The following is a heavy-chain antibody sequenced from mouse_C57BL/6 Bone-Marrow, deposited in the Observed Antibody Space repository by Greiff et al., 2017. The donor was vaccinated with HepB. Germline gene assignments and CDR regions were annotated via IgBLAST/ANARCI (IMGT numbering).Heavy chain of an antibody. CDR1: GYTFTSYW. Sequence: QVQLKQPGAELVKPGASVKLSCKASGYTFTSYWMHWVKQRPGQGLEWIGMIHPNSGSTNYNEKFKSKATLTVDKSSSTAYMQLSSLTSEDSAVYYCASEGVLGAWFAYWGQGTLVTVSA. D-gene: IGHD4-1*01. CDR3: ASEGVLGAWFAY. CDR2: IHPNSGST. V-gene: IGHV1-64*01. J-gene: IGHJ3*01.